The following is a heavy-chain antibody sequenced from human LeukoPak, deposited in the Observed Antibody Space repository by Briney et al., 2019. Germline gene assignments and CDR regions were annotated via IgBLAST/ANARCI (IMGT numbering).Heavy chain of an antibody. J-gene: IGHJ4*02. CDR3: ARDRPDYGAERFAY. V-gene: IGHV3-13*01. D-gene: IGHD4-17*01. Sequence: PGGSLRLSCAASGFTFRNYDMHWVRQVSGKGLEWVSAIGIAGDTYYLDSVKGRFTISREDAKNSLYLQMNSLRAEDTAVYYCARDRPDYGAERFAYWGQGTLVTVSS. CDR2: IGIAGDT. CDR1: GFTFRNYD.